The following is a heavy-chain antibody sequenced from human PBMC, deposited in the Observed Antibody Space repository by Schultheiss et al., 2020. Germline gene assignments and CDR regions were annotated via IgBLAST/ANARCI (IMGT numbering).Heavy chain of an antibody. V-gene: IGHV4-34*01. CDR3: ARQPWDKGGMDV. Sequence: SETLSLTCAVYGGSFSGYYWSWIRQPPGKGLEWIGEINHSGSTNYNPSLKSRVTISVDRSKNQFSLKMSSVTAADTAVYYCARQPWDKGGMDVWGQGTTVTVSS. CDR1: GGSFSGYY. D-gene: IGHD1-14*01. CDR2: INHSGST. J-gene: IGHJ6*02.